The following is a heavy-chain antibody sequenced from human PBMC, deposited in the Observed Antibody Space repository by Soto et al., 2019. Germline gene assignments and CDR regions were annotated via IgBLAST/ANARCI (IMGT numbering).Heavy chain of an antibody. CDR3: ARDHQYYDSSGYYGPPFK. Sequence: QVQLVQSGAEVKKPGASVKVSCKASGYTFTSYGISWVRQAPGQGLEWMGWISAYNGNTNYAQKLQGRVTMTTDTSTSTAYMELRSLRSDDTAVYYCARDHQYYDSSGYYGPPFKWGQGTLVTVSS. J-gene: IGHJ4*02. D-gene: IGHD3-22*01. V-gene: IGHV1-18*01. CDR2: ISAYNGNT. CDR1: GYTFTSYG.